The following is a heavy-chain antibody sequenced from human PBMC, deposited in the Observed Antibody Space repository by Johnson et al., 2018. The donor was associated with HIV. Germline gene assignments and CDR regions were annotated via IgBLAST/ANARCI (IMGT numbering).Heavy chain of an antibody. CDR1: GFTVSSNY. V-gene: IGHV3-53*01. CDR2: IYSGGST. Sequence: VQIVESGGGLIQPGGSLRLSCAASGFTVSSNYMSWVRQAPGKGLEWVSVIYSGGSTYYADSVKGRFTIFRDNSKNTLYLQMNSLRAEDTAVYYCANEPHLDAFDIWGQGTMVTVSS. D-gene: IGHD1-14*01. CDR3: ANEPHLDAFDI. J-gene: IGHJ3*02.